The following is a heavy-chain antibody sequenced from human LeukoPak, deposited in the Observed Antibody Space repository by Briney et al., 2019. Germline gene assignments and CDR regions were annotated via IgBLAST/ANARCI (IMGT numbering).Heavy chain of an antibody. CDR3: AREIRFLEWLSDY. V-gene: IGHV3-7*01. Sequence: GRSLRLSCAASGFTFSSYWMSWVRQAPGKGLEWVANIKQDGSEKYYVDSVKGRFTISRDNAKNSLYLQMNSLRAEDTAVYYCAREIRFLEWLSDYWGQGTLVTVSS. CDR1: GFTFSSYW. CDR2: IKQDGSEK. J-gene: IGHJ4*02. D-gene: IGHD3-3*01.